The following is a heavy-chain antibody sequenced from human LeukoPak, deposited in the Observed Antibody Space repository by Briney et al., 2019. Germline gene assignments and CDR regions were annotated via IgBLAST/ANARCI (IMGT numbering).Heavy chain of an antibody. CDR3: ARGGGYSGYDFVY. V-gene: IGHV1-2*02. Sequence: EASVKVSCKASGYTFTGYYMYWVRQAPGQGLEWMGWINPNSGGTNYAQKFQGRVTMTRDTSISTAYMELSRLRSDDTAVYYCARGGGYSGYDFVYWGQGTLVTVSS. CDR1: GYTFTGYY. D-gene: IGHD5-12*01. CDR2: INPNSGGT. J-gene: IGHJ4*02.